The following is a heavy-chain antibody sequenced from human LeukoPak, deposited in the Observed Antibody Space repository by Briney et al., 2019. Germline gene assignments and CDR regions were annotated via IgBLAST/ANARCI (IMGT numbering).Heavy chain of an antibody. V-gene: IGHV3-21*01. J-gene: IGHJ4*02. CDR3: ARVGLDRRGYSGYEAFDY. D-gene: IGHD5-12*01. Sequence: GGSLRLSCAASGFTFSSYSMNWVRQAPGKGLEWVSSISTSSSYIYYADAVKGRFTISRDNAKNSLYLQINSLRAEDTAVYYCARVGLDRRGYSGYEAFDYWGQGTLVTVSS. CDR1: GFTFSSYS. CDR2: ISTSSSYI.